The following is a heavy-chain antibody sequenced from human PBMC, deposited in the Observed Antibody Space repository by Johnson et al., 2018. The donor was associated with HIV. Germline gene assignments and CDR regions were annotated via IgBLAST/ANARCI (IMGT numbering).Heavy chain of an antibody. V-gene: IGHV3-20*04. CDR3: AKANWNGDAFDI. CDR1: GFIFGDYG. Sequence: VYLVESGGGVLRPGGSLRLSCEGFGFIFGDYGLSWVRQRPGKGLQWVSGINWNGGSTGYADSVKGRCTISRDNGKNSLYMQMNNLRADDTALYYCAKANWNGDAFDIWGQGTMVTVSS. J-gene: IGHJ3*02. CDR2: INWNGGST. D-gene: IGHD1-1*01.